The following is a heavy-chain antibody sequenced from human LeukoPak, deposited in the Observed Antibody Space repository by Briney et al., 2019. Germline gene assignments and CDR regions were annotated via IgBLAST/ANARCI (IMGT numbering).Heavy chain of an antibody. CDR3: ARAPYYDILTGYYNSFEY. Sequence: MSETGRSTYYADSVKGRFTISRDNARDSLYLQMNSLRAEDTAAYYCARAPYYDILTGYYNSFEYWGQGTLVTVSS. CDR2: MSETGRST. V-gene: IGHV3-11*04. D-gene: IGHD3-9*01. J-gene: IGHJ4*02.